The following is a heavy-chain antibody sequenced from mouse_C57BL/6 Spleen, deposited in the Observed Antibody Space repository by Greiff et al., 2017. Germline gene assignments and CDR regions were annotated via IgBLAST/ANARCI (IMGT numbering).Heavy chain of an antibody. V-gene: IGHV1-82*01. D-gene: IGHD2-2*01. CDR1: GYAFSSSW. CDR3: ARRETMVTGFDY. J-gene: IGHJ2*01. Sequence: QVQLQQSGPELVKPGASVKISCKASGYAFSSSWMNWVKQRPGKGLEWIGRIFPGDGDTNYNGKFKGKATLTADKSSSTAYMQLSSLTTEDSAVYFCARRETMVTGFDYGGQGTTLTVSS. CDR2: IFPGDGDT.